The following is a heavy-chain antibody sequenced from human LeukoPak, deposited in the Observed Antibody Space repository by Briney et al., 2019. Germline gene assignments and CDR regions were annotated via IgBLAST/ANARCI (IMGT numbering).Heavy chain of an antibody. V-gene: IGHV4-30-4*01. CDR3: ARVFSVRLLKGGFDP. CDR2: IYYSGST. CDR1: GGSISSGDYY. J-gene: IGHJ5*02. D-gene: IGHD2-15*01. Sequence: PSETLSLTCTVSGGSISSGDYYWSWIRQPPGKGLEWIGYIYYSGSTYYNPSLKSRVTISVDTSKNQFSLKLSSVTAADTAVYYCARVFSVRLLKGGFDPWGQGTLVTVSS.